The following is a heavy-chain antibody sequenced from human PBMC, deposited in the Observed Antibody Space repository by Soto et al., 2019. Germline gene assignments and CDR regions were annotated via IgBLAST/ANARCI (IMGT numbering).Heavy chain of an antibody. Sequence: WSLRLSCAASGFTFSSYSMNWVRQAPGKGLEWVSSISSSSSYIYYADSVKGRFTISRDNAKNSLYLQMNSLRAEDTAVYYCARCRGDWNYLYYYYYYGMDVWGQGTTVTVSS. V-gene: IGHV3-21*01. J-gene: IGHJ6*02. CDR1: GFTFSSYS. CDR2: ISSSSSYI. D-gene: IGHD1-7*01. CDR3: ARCRGDWNYLYYYYYYGMDV.